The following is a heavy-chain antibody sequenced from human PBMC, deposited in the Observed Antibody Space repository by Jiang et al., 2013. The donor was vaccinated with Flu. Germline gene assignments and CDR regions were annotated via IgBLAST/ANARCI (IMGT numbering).Heavy chain of an antibody. Sequence: GAEVKKPGASVKVSCKASGYIFSSYGISWVRQAPGQGLEWMGWISVYSGNTNYAQMLQGRVTMTTDTSTRTAYMELRSLRSDDTAVYYCARAPNQEYGGNSVSDYWGQGTLVTVSS. J-gene: IGHJ4*02. CDR1: GYIFSSYG. CDR3: ARAPNQEYGGNSVSDY. D-gene: IGHD4-23*01. V-gene: IGHV1-18*01. CDR2: ISVYSGNT.